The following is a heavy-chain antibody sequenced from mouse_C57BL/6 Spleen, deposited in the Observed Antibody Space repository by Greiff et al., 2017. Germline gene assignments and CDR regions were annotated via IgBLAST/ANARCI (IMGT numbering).Heavy chain of an antibody. J-gene: IGHJ4*01. CDR3: AKGAYYGSSLYAMDY. V-gene: IGHV1-26*01. D-gene: IGHD1-1*01. Sequence: EVQLQQSGPELVKPGASVKISCKASGYTFTDSYMNWVKQSHGKSLEWIGDINPNNGGTSYNQKFKGKATVTVDKSSSTDYMEHRSLTSEDSAVYDCAKGAYYGSSLYAMDYWGQGSSVNVSS. CDR2: INPNNGGT. CDR1: GYTFTDSY.